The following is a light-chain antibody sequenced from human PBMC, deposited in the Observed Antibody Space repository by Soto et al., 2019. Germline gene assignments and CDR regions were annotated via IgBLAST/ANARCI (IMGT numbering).Light chain of an antibody. J-gene: IGLJ1*01. CDR1: SSDVGDNY. CDR2: EVT. Sequence: QSALAQPPSASGSPGQSVTISCTGTSSDVGDNYVSWCQQHLGKAPKLIIYEVTLRPSGVPDRFSGSKSGNTASLTVSGLQADDEADYYCSAYAGSNTFVFGTGTNLTVL. CDR3: SAYAGSNTFV. V-gene: IGLV2-8*01.